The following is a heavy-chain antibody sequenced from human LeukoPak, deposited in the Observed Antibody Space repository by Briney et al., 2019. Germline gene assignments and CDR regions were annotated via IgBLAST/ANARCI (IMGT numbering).Heavy chain of an antibody. CDR2: IYYSGST. CDR3: ARSLRRGLVDY. J-gene: IGHJ4*02. CDR1: GGSISSNY. V-gene: IGHV4-59*01. Sequence: SQTLSLTCTVSGGSISSNYWSWIRQPPGKGLEWIGYIYYSGSTNYNPSLKSRVTISVDPPKNQFSLKLSSVTAADPAVYYCARSLRRGLVDYWGQGTLVTVSS. D-gene: IGHD3-10*01.